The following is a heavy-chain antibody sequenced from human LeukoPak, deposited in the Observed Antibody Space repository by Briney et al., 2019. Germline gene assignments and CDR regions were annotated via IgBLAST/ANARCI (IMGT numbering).Heavy chain of an antibody. Sequence: GRSLRLSCAASGFTFSSYGMHWVRQAPGKGLEWVAAISYDGSNEYYADSVKGRFTISRDNSKNTLYLQMNSLRAEDTAVYYCAKEAYCGGDCYFDYWGQGTLVTVSS. D-gene: IGHD2-21*02. CDR3: AKEAYCGGDCYFDY. CDR2: ISYDGSNE. CDR1: GFTFSSYG. J-gene: IGHJ4*02. V-gene: IGHV3-30*18.